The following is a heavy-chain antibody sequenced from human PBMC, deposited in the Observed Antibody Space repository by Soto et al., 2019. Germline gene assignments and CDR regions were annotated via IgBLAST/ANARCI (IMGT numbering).Heavy chain of an antibody. J-gene: IGHJ3*02. Sequence: GGSLRLSCAASGFTFSSYGMHWVRQAPGKGLEWVAVIWYDGSNKYYADSVKGRFTISRDNSKKTLYLQMNSLRAEDTAVYYCARDENYYDSSGDAFDIWGAGTIVTV. V-gene: IGHV3-33*01. CDR1: GFTFSSYG. D-gene: IGHD3-22*01. CDR2: IWYDGSNK. CDR3: ARDENYYDSSGDAFDI.